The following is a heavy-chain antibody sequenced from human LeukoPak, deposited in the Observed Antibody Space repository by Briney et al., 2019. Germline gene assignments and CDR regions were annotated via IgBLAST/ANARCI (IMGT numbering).Heavy chain of an antibody. V-gene: IGHV3-23*01. CDR2: ISGSGGST. Sequence: GGSLRLSCAASGFTFSSYGMSWVRQAPGKGLEWVSAISGSGGSTYYADSVKGRFTISRDNSKNTLYLQMNSLRAEDTAVYYCARVGATLHPLYYYYYYMDVWGKGTTVTVSS. D-gene: IGHD1-26*01. J-gene: IGHJ6*03. CDR1: GFTFSSYG. CDR3: ARVGATLHPLYYYYYYMDV.